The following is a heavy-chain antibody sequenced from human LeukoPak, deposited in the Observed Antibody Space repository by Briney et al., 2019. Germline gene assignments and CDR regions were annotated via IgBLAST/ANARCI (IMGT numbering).Heavy chain of an antibody. Sequence: SQTLSLTCTVSGGSISSGDYYWSWIRQPPGKGLEWIGYIHYSGSTYYNPSLKSRVTISVDTSKNQFSLKLSSVTAADTAVYYCARSRYYDSSGYQVWGHWGQGTLVTVSS. CDR1: GGSISSGDYY. J-gene: IGHJ1*01. CDR2: IHYSGST. D-gene: IGHD3-22*01. V-gene: IGHV4-30-4*01. CDR3: ARSRYYDSSGYQVWGH.